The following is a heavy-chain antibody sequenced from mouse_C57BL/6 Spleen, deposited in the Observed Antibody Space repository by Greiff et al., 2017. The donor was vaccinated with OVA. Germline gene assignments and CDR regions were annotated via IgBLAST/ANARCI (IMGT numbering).Heavy chain of an antibody. Sequence: VQLQQSGAELVKPGASVKISCKASGYAFSSYWMNWVKQRPGKGLEWIGQIYPGDGDTNYNGKSKGKATLTADKSSSTAYMQLSSLTSEDSAVDFCARRDSSGPYYFDYWGQGTTLTVSS. J-gene: IGHJ2*01. CDR1: GYAFSSYW. CDR3: ARRDSSGPYYFDY. D-gene: IGHD3-2*02. V-gene: IGHV1-80*01. CDR2: IYPGDGDT.